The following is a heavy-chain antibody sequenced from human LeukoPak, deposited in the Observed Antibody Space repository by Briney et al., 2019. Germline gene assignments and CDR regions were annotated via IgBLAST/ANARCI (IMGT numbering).Heavy chain of an antibody. J-gene: IGHJ6*03. CDR2: ISGSGGST. V-gene: IGHV3-23*01. CDR1: GFTFSSYA. Sequence: GGSLRLSCAASGFTFSSYAMSWVRQAPGKGLEWVSAISGSGGSTYYADSVKGRFTISRDNSKNTLYLQMNSLRAEDTAVYYCAKAQRAPYYYYYMDVWGKGTTVTVSS. CDR3: AKAQRAPYYYYYMDV.